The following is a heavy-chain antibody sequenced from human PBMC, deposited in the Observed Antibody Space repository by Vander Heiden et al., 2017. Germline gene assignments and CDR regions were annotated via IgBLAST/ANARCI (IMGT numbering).Heavy chain of an antibody. CDR2: ISSSSSYI. CDR3: ARDRAIVATITLWFDP. D-gene: IGHD5-12*01. J-gene: IGHJ5*02. CDR1: GFTFSSYS. V-gene: IGHV3-21*01. Sequence: EVQLVESGGGLVKPGGSLRLSCAASGFTFSSYSMNWGRQAPGKGLEWVSSISSSSSYIYYADSVKGRFTISRDNAKNSLYLQMNSLRAEDTAVYYCARDRAIVATITLWFDPWGQGTLVTVSS.